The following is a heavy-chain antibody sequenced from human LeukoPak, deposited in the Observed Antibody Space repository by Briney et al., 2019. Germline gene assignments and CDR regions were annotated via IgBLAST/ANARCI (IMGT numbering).Heavy chain of an antibody. J-gene: IGHJ3*01. D-gene: IGHD3-10*01. CDR1: GFTVSSNY. Sequence: GGSLRLSCAASGFTVSSNYMTWVRQAPGKGLEWASVIYSGGGTYYADSVKGRFTISRDSSENTLFLQMNTLRAEDTAMYYCARGISLVRGAMSGFDVWGQGTMVTVSS. CDR2: IYSGGGT. CDR3: ARGISLVRGAMSGFDV. V-gene: IGHV3-53*01.